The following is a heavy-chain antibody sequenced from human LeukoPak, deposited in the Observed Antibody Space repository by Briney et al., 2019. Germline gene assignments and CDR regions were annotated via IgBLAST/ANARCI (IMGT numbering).Heavy chain of an antibody. J-gene: IGHJ6*03. Sequence: GSSVKVSCKSFGDSFRNFAISWVRQAPGQGLEWMGWISAYNGNTNYAQKLQGRVTMTTDTSTSTAYMELRSLRSDDTAVYYCASNYVGGYYYYYMDVWGKGTTVTVSS. V-gene: IGHV1-18*01. CDR2: ISAYNGNT. D-gene: IGHD4-11*01. CDR1: GDSFRNFA. CDR3: ASNYVGGYYYYYMDV.